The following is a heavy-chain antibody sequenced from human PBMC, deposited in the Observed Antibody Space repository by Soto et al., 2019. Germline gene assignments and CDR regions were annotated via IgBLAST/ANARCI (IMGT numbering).Heavy chain of an antibody. D-gene: IGHD1-26*01. V-gene: IGHV3-49*04. Sequence: PGGSLRLSCTASGFTFGDYAMSWVRQAPGKGLEWVGFIRSKAYGGTTEYAASVKGRFTFSRDDSKSIAYLQMNSLKTEDTAVYYCTRGLDGSYYYYGMDVWGQGTTVTVSS. J-gene: IGHJ6*02. CDR1: GFTFGDYA. CDR3: TRGLDGSYYYYGMDV. CDR2: IRSKAYGGTT.